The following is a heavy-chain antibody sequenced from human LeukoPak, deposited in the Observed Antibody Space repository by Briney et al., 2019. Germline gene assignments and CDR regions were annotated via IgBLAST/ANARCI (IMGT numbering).Heavy chain of an antibody. CDR3: AREANYYGSGSYFEGTFDY. D-gene: IGHD3-10*01. CDR2: IYHSGST. J-gene: IGHJ4*02. CDR1: GGSISSYY. V-gene: IGHV4-59*13. Sequence: PSETLSLTCTVPGGSISSYYSSWIRHPRGRGREWVGYIYHSGSTNYNPSLKSRVTISVDTSKNEFSLKLTSVTAADTAVYYCAREANYYGSGSYFEGTFDYWGQGTLVTVSS.